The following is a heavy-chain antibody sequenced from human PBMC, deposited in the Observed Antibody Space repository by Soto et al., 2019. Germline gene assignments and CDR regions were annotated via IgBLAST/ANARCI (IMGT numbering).Heavy chain of an antibody. V-gene: IGHV1-18*04. CDR2: ISTYNGNT. CDR1: GYTFTTYG. J-gene: IGHJ4*02. D-gene: IGHD3-22*01. Sequence: QVQLVQSGGVVRKPGASVKVSCKASGYTFTTYGISWVRQAPGQGLEWMGWISTYNGNTFYAQNLQGRVIMTSDTSTSTAYMELRSLRSDDTAVYYCARDYYDSSGYYSVEYYFDYWGQGTVVTVSS. CDR3: ARDYYDSSGYYSVEYYFDY.